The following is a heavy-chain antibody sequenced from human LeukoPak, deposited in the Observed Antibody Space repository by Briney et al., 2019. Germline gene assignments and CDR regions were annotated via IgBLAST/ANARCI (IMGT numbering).Heavy chain of an antibody. D-gene: IGHD3-16*02. Sequence: GVSLRLSCAASGFTFSDYYMSWIRQAPGKGLEWVSYISSSGSTIYYADSVKGRFTISRDNAKNSLYLQMNSLRAEDTAVYYCARDTVEYDYVWGSYQIWGQGTLVTVSS. V-gene: IGHV3-11*01. CDR2: ISSSGSTI. J-gene: IGHJ4*02. CDR1: GFTFSDYY. CDR3: ARDTVEYDYVWGSYQI.